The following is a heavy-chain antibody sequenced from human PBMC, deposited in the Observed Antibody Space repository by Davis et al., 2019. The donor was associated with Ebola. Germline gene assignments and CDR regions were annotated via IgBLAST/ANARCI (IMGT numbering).Heavy chain of an antibody. CDR1: GGSISSSNW. D-gene: IGHD3-3*01. V-gene: IGHV4-4*02. CDR2: IYHSGST. Sequence: MPSETLSLTCAVSGGSISSSNWWSWVRQPPGKGLEWIGEIYHSGSTNYNPSLKSLVTISVDKSKNQFSLKLSSVTAADTAVYYCARDETYYDFWSGSRMDVWGQGTTVTVSS. J-gene: IGHJ6*02. CDR3: ARDETYYDFWSGSRMDV.